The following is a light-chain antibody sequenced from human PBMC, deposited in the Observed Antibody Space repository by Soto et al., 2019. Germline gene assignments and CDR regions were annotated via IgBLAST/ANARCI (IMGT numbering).Light chain of an antibody. CDR3: QQFGGSPYT. V-gene: IGKV3-20*01. J-gene: IGKJ2*01. Sequence: EIVLTQSPGTLSLSPGERATLSCRASQSVSSSYLAWYQLKPDQAPRLLIYGASSRATGIPDRFSGSGSGTDFTLTISRLEPEDFAVYYCQQFGGSPYTFGQGTNLEIK. CDR1: QSVSSSY. CDR2: GAS.